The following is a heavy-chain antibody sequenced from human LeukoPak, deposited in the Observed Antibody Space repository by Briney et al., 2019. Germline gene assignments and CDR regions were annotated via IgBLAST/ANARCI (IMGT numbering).Heavy chain of an antibody. J-gene: IGHJ4*02. CDR2: MYLSGTT. D-gene: IGHD3-22*01. CDR1: GDSINSLDL. V-gene: IGHV4-4*02. CDR3: AGLVGRYSSGLYYYYFDY. Sequence: SSGTLSLTCTVSGDSINSLDLWSWVRQPPGKGLEWIGEMYLSGTTHSNPSVKSRVTISIGKSKNQFFLNLSSVTAADTAVYYCAGLVGRYSSGLYYYYFDYWGQGTLVTVSS.